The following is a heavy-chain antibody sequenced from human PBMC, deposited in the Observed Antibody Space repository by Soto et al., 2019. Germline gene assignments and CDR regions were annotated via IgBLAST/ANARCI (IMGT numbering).Heavy chain of an antibody. CDR2: IYHSGRT. CDR3: AAGIAARPLGY. J-gene: IGHJ4*02. CDR1: GGSISSGGYS. D-gene: IGHD6-6*01. V-gene: IGHV4-30-2*01. Sequence: QLQLQESGSGLVKPSQTLSLTCAVSGGSISSGGYSWSWIRQPPGKGLAWIGYIYHSGRTYYNPSLKSRVTISVDRSKYQFSLKLSSVTAADTAVYYCAAGIAARPLGYWGQGTLLTVSS.